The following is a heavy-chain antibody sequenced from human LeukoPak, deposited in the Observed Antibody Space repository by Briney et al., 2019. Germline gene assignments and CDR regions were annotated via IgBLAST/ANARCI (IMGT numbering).Heavy chain of an antibody. J-gene: IGHJ4*02. Sequence: SETLSLTCTVSGGSISSNGYYWGWIRQSPGEGLEWIGNIYYSGITYYNASLKSRVTISVDTSKNQFSLKVRSVTAADTAVYYCARQAAGYCNGGSCSGDYWGQGTLVTVSS. V-gene: IGHV4-39*01. D-gene: IGHD2-15*01. CDR3: ARQAAGYCNGGSCSGDY. CDR1: GGSISSNGYY. CDR2: IYYSGIT.